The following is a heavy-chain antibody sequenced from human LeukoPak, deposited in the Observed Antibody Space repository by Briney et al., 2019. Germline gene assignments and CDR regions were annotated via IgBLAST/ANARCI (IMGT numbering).Heavy chain of an antibody. D-gene: IGHD6-19*01. CDR2: IIPIFGTA. J-gene: IGHJ5*02. CDR3: ARMYSSGQNWFDP. CDR1: GGTFSSYA. Sequence: GASVKVSCKASGGTFSSYAISWVRQAPGQWLEWMGGIIPIFGTANYAQKFQGRVTITADESTSTAYMKLSSLRSEDTAVYYCARMYSSGQNWFDPWGQGTLVTVSS. V-gene: IGHV1-69*13.